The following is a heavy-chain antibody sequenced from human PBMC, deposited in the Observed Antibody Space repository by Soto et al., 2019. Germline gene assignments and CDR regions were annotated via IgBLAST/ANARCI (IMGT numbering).Heavy chain of an antibody. CDR3: AKDPSVTGIGYYFDY. V-gene: IGHV3-23*01. Sequence: GGSLRLSCAASGFTFSSYAMSWVPQAPGKGLEWVSAISGSGGSTYYADSVKGRFTISRDNSKNTLYLQMNSLRAEDTAVYYCAKDPSVTGIGYYFDYWGQGTLVTVSS. CDR2: ISGSGGST. J-gene: IGHJ4*02. CDR1: GFTFSSYA. D-gene: IGHD6-19*01.